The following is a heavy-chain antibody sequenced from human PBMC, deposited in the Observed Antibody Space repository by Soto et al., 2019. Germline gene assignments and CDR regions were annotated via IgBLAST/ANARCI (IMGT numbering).Heavy chain of an antibody. D-gene: IGHD3-9*01. CDR3: ARGMAEEQIFYYFDY. CDR2: IYYSVTT. J-gene: IGHJ4*02. CDR1: GGSISSYY. Sequence: TSETLSLTCTVSGGSISSYYWSWIRQPPGKGLEWIGYIYYSVTTNYNPSLKNRVTISVDASKNQFYLKLRSVTAADTAVYYCARGMAEEQIFYYFDYWGQGALVTVSS. V-gene: IGHV4-59*01.